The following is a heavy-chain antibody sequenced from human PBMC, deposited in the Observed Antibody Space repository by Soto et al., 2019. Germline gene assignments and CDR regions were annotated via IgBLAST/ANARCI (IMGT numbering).Heavy chain of an antibody. CDR2: ISWNSGSI. V-gene: IGHV3-9*01. Sequence: DVDLVESGGGLAQPGRSLRLSCVASGFTFDDHGMHWVRQIPGRGLEWVSGISWNSGSIGYAESVKGRFTIFRDNAKNSLYLEMNSLRQEDTALYYCVRDTSSGWHLKDHWGQGDQVSVSS. J-gene: IGHJ4*02. D-gene: IGHD3-9*01. CDR3: VRDTSSGWHLKDH. CDR1: GFTFDDHG.